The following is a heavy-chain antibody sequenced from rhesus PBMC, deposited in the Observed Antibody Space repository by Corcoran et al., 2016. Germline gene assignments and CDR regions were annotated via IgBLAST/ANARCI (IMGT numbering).Heavy chain of an antibody. V-gene: IGHV4S19*01. CDR3: EREAVTTFHIDY. CDR1: GGSISSGNC. CDR2: VSGRTGST. J-gene: IGHJ4*01. D-gene: IGHD4-23*01. Sequence: QVQLQESCPGLVKPSETLSLTCAVAGGSISSGNCWGWIRPPPGQGLGWIGYVSGRTGSTYNHPSNKSRVTMSKDTSKTTFPLKLSSVTAADTAVYYGEREAVTTFHIDYWGQGVLVTVSS.